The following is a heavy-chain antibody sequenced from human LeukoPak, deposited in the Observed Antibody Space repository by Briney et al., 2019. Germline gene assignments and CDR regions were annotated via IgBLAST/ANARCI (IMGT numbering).Heavy chain of an antibody. CDR3: AKLPIVVVVAATHY. Sequence: GGSLRLSCAASRFTFSSYAMSWVRQAPGKGLEWVSAISGSGGSTYYADSVKGRFTISRDNSKNTLYLQMNSLRAEDTAVYYCAKLPIVVVVAATHYWGQGTLVTVSS. CDR1: RFTFSSYA. CDR2: ISGSGGST. V-gene: IGHV3-23*01. D-gene: IGHD2-15*01. J-gene: IGHJ4*02.